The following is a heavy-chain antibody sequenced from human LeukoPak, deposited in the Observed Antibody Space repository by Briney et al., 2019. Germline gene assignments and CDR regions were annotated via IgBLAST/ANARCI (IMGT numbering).Heavy chain of an antibody. V-gene: IGHV5-51*01. CDR3: AREERGDYVY. CDR2: IYPGDSDT. CDR1: GYSFTSYW. Sequence: GASLQISCKGSGYSFTSYWIGWVRQRPGQGLEWMGIIYPGDSDTRYSPSFRGQVTISADKSSTTTYLQWNTLRASDTAIYYCAREERGDYVYWGQGTRVTVSS. J-gene: IGHJ4*02. D-gene: IGHD4-17*01.